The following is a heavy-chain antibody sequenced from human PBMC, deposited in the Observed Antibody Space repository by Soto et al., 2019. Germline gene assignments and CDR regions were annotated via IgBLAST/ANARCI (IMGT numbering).Heavy chain of an antibody. CDR2: INLSAGST. CDR3: ATRDPDIPTTYSYSMDV. J-gene: IGHJ6*02. D-gene: IGHD1-26*01. CDR1: GHTFTSYY. V-gene: IGHV1-46*01. Sequence: ASVKVSCKASGHTFTSYYMHWVRQAPGQGLEWIGIINLSAGSTSYAQKFQGRVTITRDTSTSTVYMDMSSLRSDDTAVYYCATRDPDIPTTYSYSMDVWGQGTTVTAAS.